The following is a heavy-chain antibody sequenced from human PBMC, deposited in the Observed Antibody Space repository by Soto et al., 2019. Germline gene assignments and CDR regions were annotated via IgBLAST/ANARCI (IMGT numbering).Heavy chain of an antibody. CDR1: GGSVSSDTHY. CDR2: IYYNGNT. CDR3: ARVRTGYFDY. Sequence: SETLSLTCTVSGGSVSSDTHYWSWIRQPPGKRLEWIGYIYYNGNTNYNPSLESRVTISVDRSRNQSSLRLTSLTAADTAVYYCARVRTGYFDYWGRGALVTVSS. V-gene: IGHV4-61*01. D-gene: IGHD3-9*01. J-gene: IGHJ4*02.